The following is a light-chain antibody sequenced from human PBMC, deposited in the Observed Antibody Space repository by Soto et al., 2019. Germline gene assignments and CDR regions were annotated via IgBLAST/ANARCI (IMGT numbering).Light chain of an antibody. Sequence: EIVLTQSPGTLSLSPGERATLSCRASQGVSGSYLAWYQQKPGQAPRLLIYGASGRATGIPDRFSGSESGTDFTLTIRRLEPEDFAVYYCQQYGSAPMYTFGRGTKLEIK. V-gene: IGKV3-20*01. J-gene: IGKJ2*01. CDR2: GAS. CDR1: QGVSGSY. CDR3: QQYGSAPMYT.